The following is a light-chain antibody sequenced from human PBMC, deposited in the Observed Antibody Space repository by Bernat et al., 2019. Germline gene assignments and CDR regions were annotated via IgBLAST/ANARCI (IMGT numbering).Light chain of an antibody. CDR1: SSDVGGYNY. V-gene: IGLV2-14*03. CDR3: SSYTDSITQL. Sequence: QSALTQPASVSGSPGQSITISCTGTSSDVGGYNYVSWFQQHPGKAPKLLIYDVTNRPLGVSVRFSGSKSGNTASLTISALQGEDEADYYCSSYTDSITQLFGGGTKLPVL. J-gene: IGLJ2*01. CDR2: DVT.